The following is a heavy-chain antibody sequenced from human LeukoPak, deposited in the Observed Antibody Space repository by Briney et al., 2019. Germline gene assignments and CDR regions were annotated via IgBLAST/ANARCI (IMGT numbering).Heavy chain of an antibody. Sequence: PSETLSLTCSVSGGSITSSGYYWGWIRQPPGKGLEWIGSIYYSGSTYNNPSLKSRVTIFVDTSKNQFSLQLSSVTAADTAVYYCARHSLSGYYYGMNVWGQGTTVTVSS. D-gene: IGHD3-10*01. CDR1: GGSITSSGYY. J-gene: IGHJ6*02. CDR3: ARHSLSGYYYGMNV. V-gene: IGHV4-39*01. CDR2: IYYSGST.